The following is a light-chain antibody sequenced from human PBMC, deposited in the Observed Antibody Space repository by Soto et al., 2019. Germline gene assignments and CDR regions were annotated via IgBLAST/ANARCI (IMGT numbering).Light chain of an antibody. Sequence: DIQMTQFPSTLSASVGDRVTITCRASQSISSLLAWYQQKPGKAPKLLIYGASTLERGVPSRFSGSGSGTKFTLTISSLQSEDFAVYSCQQYNNWPPLTFGGGTKVDIK. V-gene: IGKV1-5*01. CDR2: GAS. CDR1: QSISSL. CDR3: QQYNNWPPLT. J-gene: IGKJ4*01.